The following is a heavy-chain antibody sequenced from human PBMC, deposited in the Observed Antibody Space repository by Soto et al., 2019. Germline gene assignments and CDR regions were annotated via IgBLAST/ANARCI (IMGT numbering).Heavy chain of an antibody. Sequence: NPSETLSLTCTVSGGSISSGDYYWSWIRQPPGKGLEWIGYIYYSGSTYYNPSLKSRVTISVDTSKNQFSLKLSSVTAADTAVYYCARESGYYGSGSYYNGNDYFDYWGQGTLVTVS. CDR2: IYYSGST. CDR1: GGSISSGDYY. J-gene: IGHJ4*02. V-gene: IGHV4-30-4*01. D-gene: IGHD3-10*01. CDR3: ARESGYYGSGSYYNGNDYFDY.